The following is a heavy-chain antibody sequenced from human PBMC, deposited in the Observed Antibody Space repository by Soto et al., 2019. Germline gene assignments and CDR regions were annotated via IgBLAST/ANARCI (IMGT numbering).Heavy chain of an antibody. Sequence: PGRSLRLSCAASGFTFSYYSMHWVRQAPGKGLEWVAVISYDGSNKYYADSVKGRFIISRDSSKNRLYLQMNSVRAEDTAVYYCAKGPPFDYWGQGTLVTVSS. V-gene: IGHV3-30*18. J-gene: IGHJ4*02. CDR1: GFTFSYYS. CDR2: ISYDGSNK. CDR3: AKGPPFDY.